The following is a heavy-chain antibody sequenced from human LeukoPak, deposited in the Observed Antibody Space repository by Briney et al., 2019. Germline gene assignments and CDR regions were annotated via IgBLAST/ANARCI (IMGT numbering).Heavy chain of an antibody. D-gene: IGHD2-15*01. V-gene: IGHV3-21*01. CDR3: ARVGCSGGRCPGYGMDV. CDR2: ISSSSSYI. J-gene: IGHJ6*02. Sequence: PGGSLRLSCAASGFTFSSYSMNWVRQAPGKGLEWVSSISSSSSYIYYADSVKGRFTISRDNAKNSLYLQMNSLRDEDTAMYYCARVGCSGGRCPGYGMDVWGQGTTVTVSS. CDR1: GFTFSSYS.